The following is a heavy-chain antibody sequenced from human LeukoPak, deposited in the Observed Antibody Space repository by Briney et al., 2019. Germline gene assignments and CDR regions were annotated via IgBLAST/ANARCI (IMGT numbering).Heavy chain of an antibody. D-gene: IGHD2-2*01. CDR3: ARVGPTDCSSTSCSSSFDY. CDR2: MNPNSGNT. Sequence: ASVKVSCKASGCTFTSYDINWVRQATGQGLEWMGWMNPNSGNTGYAQKFQGRVTMTRNTSISTAYMELSSLRSEDTAVYYCARVGPTDCSSTSCSSSFDYWGQGTLVTVSS. CDR1: GCTFTSYD. V-gene: IGHV1-8*01. J-gene: IGHJ4*02.